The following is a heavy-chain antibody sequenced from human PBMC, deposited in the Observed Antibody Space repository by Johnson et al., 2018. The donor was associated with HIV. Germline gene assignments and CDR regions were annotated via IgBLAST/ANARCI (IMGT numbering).Heavy chain of an antibody. CDR1: GFTFDDYA. Sequence: VQLVESGGGVVRPGGSLRLSCAASGFTFDDYAMHWVRQAPGKGLEWVSGISWTSGSIGYADSVKGRFTISRDHAKNSLYLQMNSLRAEDTALYYCAKANRAMTKGGFGAFDIWGQGTMVTVSS. D-gene: IGHD3-16*01. CDR3: AKANRAMTKGGFGAFDI. J-gene: IGHJ3*02. V-gene: IGHV3-9*01. CDR2: ISWTSGSI.